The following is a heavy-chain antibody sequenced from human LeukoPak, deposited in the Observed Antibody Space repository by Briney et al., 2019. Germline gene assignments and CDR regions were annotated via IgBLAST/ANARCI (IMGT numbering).Heavy chain of an antibody. CDR3: ARSNTWIQQYYDY. Sequence: GESLKISCEVSGYSFSNYWIGWVRQMPGKGLEWMGIIYPGDSDTRYSPSFQGQVTISADKSISTAYLQWSSLKASDTAMYYCARSNTWIQQYYDYWGQGTLVTVSS. V-gene: IGHV5-51*01. CDR1: GYSFSNYW. J-gene: IGHJ4*02. D-gene: IGHD5-18*01. CDR2: IYPGDSDT.